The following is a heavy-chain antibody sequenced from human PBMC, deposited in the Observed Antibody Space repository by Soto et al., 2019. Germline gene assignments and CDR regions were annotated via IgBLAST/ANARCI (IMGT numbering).Heavy chain of an antibody. CDR2: LSHGGDIT. CDR3: TKEKWATIFGVVTTFYDC. V-gene: IGHV3-23*01. J-gene: IGHJ4*02. Sequence: EVQLLESGGGLVQPGGSLRLSCAASGFTFSDYAMTWVRQAPGKGLEWVSTLSHGGDITYYADSVKGRFTISRDNSRNTLYLKMNSLRAGDTAIYYCTKEKWATIFGVVTTFYDCWGQGTLVTVSS. CDR1: GFTFSDYA. D-gene: IGHD3-3*01.